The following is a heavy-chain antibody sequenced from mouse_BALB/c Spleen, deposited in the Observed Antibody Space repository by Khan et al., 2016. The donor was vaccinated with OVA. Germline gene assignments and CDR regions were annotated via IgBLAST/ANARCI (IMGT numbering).Heavy chain of an antibody. CDR2: IDPANDNS. CDR3: APAGTGDYFDY. D-gene: IGHD4-1*01. Sequence: VQLQQPGAELVKPGASVKLSCTASGFNIKDTHMHWVKQRPEQGLEWIGRIDPANDNSKYDPRFQGKATITADTSSNTAYLNLSSLTSEDTAVYYCAPAGTGDYFDYWGQGTTLTVSS. V-gene: IGHV14-3*02. CDR1: GFNIKDTH. J-gene: IGHJ2*01.